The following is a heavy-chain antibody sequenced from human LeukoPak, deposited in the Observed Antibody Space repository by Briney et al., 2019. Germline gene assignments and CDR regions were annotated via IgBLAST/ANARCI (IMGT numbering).Heavy chain of an antibody. V-gene: IGHV4-39*07. CDR1: GGSISSGGYY. D-gene: IGHD2-2*01. J-gene: IGHJ3*01. CDR2: TSHSGST. CDR3: ARKYCSTTSCYYAFDV. Sequence: SETLSLTCTVSGGSISSGGYYWSWIRQPPGRGLEWIGETSHSGSTNYNPSLESRVSISVDTSKKQFSLKVTSVTAADTALYFCARKYCSTTSCYYAFDVWGQGTMVTVSS.